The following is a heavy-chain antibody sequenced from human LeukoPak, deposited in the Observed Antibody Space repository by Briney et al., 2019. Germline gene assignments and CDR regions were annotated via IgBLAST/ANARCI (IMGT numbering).Heavy chain of an antibody. CDR3: ARDESSSSGFDP. D-gene: IGHD6-6*01. CDR2: INPVGGGT. Sequence: GASVKVSCKPSGYTFTDYYIHWVRQAPGQGLEWMGWINPVGGGTNYAQNFQGRVTMTSDTSISTAYMELSSLRSDDTAVYYCARDESSSSGFDPWGQGTLVTVSS. V-gene: IGHV1-2*02. J-gene: IGHJ5*02. CDR1: GYTFTDYY.